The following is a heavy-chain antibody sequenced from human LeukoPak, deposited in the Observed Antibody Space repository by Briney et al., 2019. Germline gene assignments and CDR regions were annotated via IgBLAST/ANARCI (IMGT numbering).Heavy chain of an antibody. Sequence: SETLSLTCTVSGGSISSYYWSWIRQPPGKGLEWIGYIYYSGSTNYNPSLKSRVTISLDTSKNQFSLKLSSVTAADTAVYYCAILVVAANAYYFDYWGQGTLVTVSS. V-gene: IGHV4-59*08. CDR1: GGSISSYY. J-gene: IGHJ4*02. CDR2: IYYSGST. D-gene: IGHD2-8*02. CDR3: AILVVAANAYYFDY.